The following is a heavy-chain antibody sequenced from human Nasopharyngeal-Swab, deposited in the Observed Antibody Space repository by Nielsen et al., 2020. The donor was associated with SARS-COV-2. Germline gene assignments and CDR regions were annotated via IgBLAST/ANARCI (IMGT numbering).Heavy chain of an antibody. CDR3: ATSSDTAMDYYYYGMDV. CDR2: MNPNSGNT. D-gene: IGHD5-18*01. J-gene: IGHJ6*02. Sequence: ASVKVSCKASGYTFTSYDINWVRQATGQGLEWMGWMNPNSGNTGYAQKFQGRVTMTRNTSISTAYMELSSLRSDDTAVYYCATSSDTAMDYYYYGMDVWGQGTTVTVSS. V-gene: IGHV1-8*01. CDR1: GYTFTSYD.